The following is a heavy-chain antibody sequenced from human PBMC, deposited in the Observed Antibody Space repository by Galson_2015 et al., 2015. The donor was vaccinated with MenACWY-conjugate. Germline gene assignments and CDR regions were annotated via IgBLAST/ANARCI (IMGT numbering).Heavy chain of an antibody. Sequence: SLRLSCAVSGLTFSRYSMNWVRQAPGKGLEWVSYISSSSSTIYYADSVRGRFTISRDNAKNSLYLQMNSLRAEDTAVYYCAKVRVKELLWSSRGSMDVWGQGTTVTVSS. V-gene: IGHV3-48*04. CDR2: ISSSSSTI. CDR3: AKVRVKELLWSSRGSMDV. CDR1: GLTFSRYS. D-gene: IGHD2-21*01. J-gene: IGHJ6*02.